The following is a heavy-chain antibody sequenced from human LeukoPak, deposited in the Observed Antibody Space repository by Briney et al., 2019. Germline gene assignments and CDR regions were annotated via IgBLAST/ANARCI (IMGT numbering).Heavy chain of an antibody. D-gene: IGHD3-3*01. Sequence: PGGSLRLSCAASGFTFSSYSMNWVRQAPGEGLEWVSSISSSSSYIYYADSVKGRFTISRDNAKNSLYLQMNSLRAEDTAVYYCATESLITIFGVVTPDWGQGTLVTVSS. CDR3: ATESLITIFGVVTPD. J-gene: IGHJ4*02. V-gene: IGHV3-21*01. CDR2: ISSSSSYI. CDR1: GFTFSSYS.